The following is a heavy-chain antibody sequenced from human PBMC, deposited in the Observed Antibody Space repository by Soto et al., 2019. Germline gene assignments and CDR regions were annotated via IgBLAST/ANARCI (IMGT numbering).Heavy chain of an antibody. V-gene: IGHV3-48*02. J-gene: IGHJ4*02. CDR1: GFTFSSYA. CDR3: ARDLYYYDSSGYYYMIRGFDY. Sequence: HPGGSLRLSCATSGFTFSSYAMCWVRQAPGKGLEWVSYISSSSSTIYYADSVKGRFTISRDNAKNSLYLQMNSLRDEDTAVYYCARDLYYYDSSGYYYMIRGFDYWGQGTLVTVSS. CDR2: ISSSSSTI. D-gene: IGHD3-22*01.